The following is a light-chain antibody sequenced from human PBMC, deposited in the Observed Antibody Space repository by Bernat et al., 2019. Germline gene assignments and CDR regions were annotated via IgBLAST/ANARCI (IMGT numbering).Light chain of an antibody. CDR2: LAS. CDR3: QQSFRTPYT. V-gene: IGKV1-39*01. J-gene: IGKJ2*01. Sequence: DIQMTQSPSSLSASVEDRVTFTCRASQNINNYLNLYQQKPGKAPKLLIYLASNLQSGVPSRFSVSGSGTDFTLTISSLQPEDFATYFCQQSFRTPYTFGQGTKLDIE. CDR1: QNINNY.